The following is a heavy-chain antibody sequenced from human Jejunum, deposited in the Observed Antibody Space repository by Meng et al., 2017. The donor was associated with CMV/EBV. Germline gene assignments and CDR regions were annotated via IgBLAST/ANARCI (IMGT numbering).Heavy chain of an antibody. Sequence: VSGGSISSYYWSWSRQPPGKGLEWVGYIYSSGITNYNPSLKSRVTISVDTSKNQFSLKLTSVTAADTAVYYCARARVPAAPNYDYWGQGTRVTVSS. CDR2: IYSSGIT. CDR3: ARARVPAAPNYDY. V-gene: IGHV4-59*01. J-gene: IGHJ4*02. D-gene: IGHD2-2*01. CDR1: GGSISSYY.